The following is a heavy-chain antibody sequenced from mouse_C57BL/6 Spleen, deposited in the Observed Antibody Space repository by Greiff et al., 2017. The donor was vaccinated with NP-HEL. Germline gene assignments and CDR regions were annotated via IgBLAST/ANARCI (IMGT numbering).Heavy chain of an antibody. CDR2: IDPSDSYT. CDR1: GYTFTSYW. CDR3: ARGYYGSSWGY. J-gene: IGHJ2*01. D-gene: IGHD1-1*01. V-gene: IGHV1-69*01. Sequence: QVQLQQPGAELVMPGASVKLSCKASGYTFTSYWMHWVKQRPGQGLEWIGAIDPSDSYTNYNQKFKGKSTLTVDKSSSTAYMQLSSLTSEDSSVYYCARGYYGSSWGYWGQGTTLTVSS.